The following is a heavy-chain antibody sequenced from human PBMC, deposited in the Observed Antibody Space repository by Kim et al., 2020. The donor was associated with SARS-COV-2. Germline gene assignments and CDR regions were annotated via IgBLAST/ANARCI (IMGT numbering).Heavy chain of an antibody. Sequence: SETLSLTCTVSGVSSSGTDAYWSWIRQPPGKGLEWIGHFYYSGSTSYNPSLKSRVTISVDTSKNQFSLKLTSVTAADTAVYYCVRGGDYDSSGNYPVFDFGGKGARLTVSS. J-gene: IGHJ4*02. D-gene: IGHD3-22*01. CDR3: VRGGDYDSSGNYPVFDF. CDR1: GVSSSGTDAY. V-gene: IGHV4-30-4*01. CDR2: FYYSGST.